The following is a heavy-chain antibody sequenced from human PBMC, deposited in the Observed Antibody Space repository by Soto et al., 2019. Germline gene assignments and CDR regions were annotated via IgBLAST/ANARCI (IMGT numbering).Heavy chain of an antibody. J-gene: IGHJ4*02. Sequence: QVQLQESGPGLVKPSETLSLTCTVSGGSISSYYWSWIRQPPGKGLEWIGYIYYSGSTNYNPSLKSRVTISVDTSKNQFSLKLSSVTAADTAVYYCARDPGGYGGNDWGQGTLVTVSS. CDR3: ARDPGGYGGND. V-gene: IGHV4-59*01. D-gene: IGHD2-15*01. CDR1: GGSISSYY. CDR2: IYYSGST.